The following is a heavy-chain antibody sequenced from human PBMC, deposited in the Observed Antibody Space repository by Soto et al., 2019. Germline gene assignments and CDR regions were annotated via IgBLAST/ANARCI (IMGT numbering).Heavy chain of an antibody. Sequence: EVQLLESGGGLVQPGGSLRLSCAASGFTFSIYAMTWVRQAPGKGLEWVSAISGPTLSTYYADSVKGRFTISRDNSKNTLYLQMNSLRAEVTALDYCAKGEVASRVSADYWGQGTLVTVSS. J-gene: IGHJ4*02. D-gene: IGHD5-18*01. V-gene: IGHV3-23*01. CDR1: GFTFSIYA. CDR2: ISGPTLST. CDR3: AKGEVASRVSADY.